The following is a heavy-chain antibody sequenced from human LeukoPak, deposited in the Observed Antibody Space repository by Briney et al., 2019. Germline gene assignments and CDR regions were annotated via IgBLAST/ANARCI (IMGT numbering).Heavy chain of an antibody. J-gene: IGHJ4*02. CDR1: GGSISSSSHY. CDR2: IYYSGST. V-gene: IGHV4-39*07. CDR3: ARGVVIAPQTFDY. D-gene: IGHD2-21*01. Sequence: NPSETLSLTCTVSGGSISSSSHYRGWIRQPPGKGLEWIGSIYYSGSTNYNPSLKSRVTISVDTSKNQFSLKLSSVTAADTAVYYCARGVVIAPQTFDYWGQGTLVTVSS.